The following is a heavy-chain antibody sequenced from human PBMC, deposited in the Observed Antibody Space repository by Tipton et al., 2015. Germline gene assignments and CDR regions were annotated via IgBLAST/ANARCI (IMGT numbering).Heavy chain of an antibody. CDR1: GSSMRGFY. D-gene: IGHD4-23*01. J-gene: IGHJ6*02. V-gene: IGHV4-39*01. Sequence: TLSLTCTVSGSSMRGFYWGWIRQPPGKGLEWIGRIYYSGSTYYNPSLKSRVTISVDPSKNQFSLRLNSVTAADTAVYYCAMVTGPTGASVWGQGPTVPVSS. CDR2: IYYSGST. CDR3: AMVTGPTGASV.